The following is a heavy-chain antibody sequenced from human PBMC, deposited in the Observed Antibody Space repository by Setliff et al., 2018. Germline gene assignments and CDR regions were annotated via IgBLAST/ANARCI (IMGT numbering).Heavy chain of an antibody. CDR1: GGSMGSYY. D-gene: IGHD6-19*01. Sequence: PSETLSLTCTVSGGSMGSYYWTWIRQSAGKGLEWIGRVLTTGSTAFNPSLNSRVTMSIDTSKNQFSLKLNSVTAADMAVYYCAREQWLDPPGYYYMDVWAKGTTVTVSS. CDR3: AREQWLDPPGYYYMDV. V-gene: IGHV4-4*07. J-gene: IGHJ6*03. CDR2: VLTTGST.